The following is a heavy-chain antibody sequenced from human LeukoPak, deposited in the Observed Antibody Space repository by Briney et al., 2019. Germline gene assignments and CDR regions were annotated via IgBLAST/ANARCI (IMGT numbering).Heavy chain of an antibody. CDR1: GGSVSSGSYY. D-gene: IGHD3-10*01. J-gene: IGHJ5*02. V-gene: IGHV4-61*01. Sequence: SETLSLTCTVSGGSVSSGSYYWSWIRQPPGKGLEWIGYIYYSGSTNYNPSLKSRVTISVDTSKIQFSLKLSSVTAADTAVYYCASEGITMVRGVTVNWFDPWGQGTLVTVSS. CDR2: IYYSGST. CDR3: ASEGITMVRGVTVNWFDP.